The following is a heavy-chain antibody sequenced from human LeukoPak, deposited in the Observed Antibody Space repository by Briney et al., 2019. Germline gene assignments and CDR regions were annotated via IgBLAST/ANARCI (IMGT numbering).Heavy chain of an antibody. V-gene: IGHV4-39*01. CDR3: ARLGIAVGYFDY. J-gene: IGHJ4*02. CDR2: IYYSGST. D-gene: IGHD6-19*01. CDR1: GGSINSSSYY. Sequence: PSETLSLTCTVSGGSINSSSYYWGWIRQPPGKGLEWIGSIYYSGSTYYNPSHKSRVTISVDTSKNQFSLKLSSVTAADTAVYYCARLGIAVGYFDYWGQGTLVTVSS.